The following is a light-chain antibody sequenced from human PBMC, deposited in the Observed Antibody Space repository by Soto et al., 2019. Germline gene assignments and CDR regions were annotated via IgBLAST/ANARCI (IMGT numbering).Light chain of an antibody. J-gene: IGLJ1*01. Sequence: QPVLTQPPSVSGAPGQRVTISCTGSSSNIGTGYDVHWYQQLPGTAPKLLIYGNSNRPAGVPDRFSGSKSGTSASLAITGLQAADEADYYCSLYTSENTYVFGTGTKVTVL. CDR2: GNS. CDR3: SLYTSENTYV. V-gene: IGLV1-40*01. CDR1: SSNIGTGYD.